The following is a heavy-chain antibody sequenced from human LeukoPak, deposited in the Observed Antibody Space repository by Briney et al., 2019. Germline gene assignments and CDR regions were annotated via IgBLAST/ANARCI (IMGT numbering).Heavy chain of an antibody. Sequence: GGSLKLSCAASGFTFSGSAMHWVRQASGKGLEWVGRIRNKANSYATAYAASVKGRFTISRDDSKNTAYLQMNSLKTEDTAVYYCTRHEAGYYGSGDTDYWGQGTLVTVSS. CDR2: IRNKANSYAT. CDR1: GFTFSGSA. J-gene: IGHJ4*02. V-gene: IGHV3-73*01. D-gene: IGHD3-10*01. CDR3: TRHEAGYYGSGDTDY.